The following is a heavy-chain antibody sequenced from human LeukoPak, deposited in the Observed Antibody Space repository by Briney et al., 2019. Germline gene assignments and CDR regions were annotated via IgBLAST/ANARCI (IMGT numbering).Heavy chain of an antibody. Sequence: GGSLRLSCAASGFTFSSYEFNWVRQAPGRGLEWVGRIKSKTDGGTTDYAAPVKGRFTISRDDSKNTLYLQMNSLKTEDTAVYYCTTENAYCGGDCFDYWGQGTLVTVSS. J-gene: IGHJ4*02. CDR2: IKSKTDGGTT. D-gene: IGHD2-21*01. V-gene: IGHV3-15*01. CDR3: TTENAYCGGDCFDY. CDR1: GFTFSSYE.